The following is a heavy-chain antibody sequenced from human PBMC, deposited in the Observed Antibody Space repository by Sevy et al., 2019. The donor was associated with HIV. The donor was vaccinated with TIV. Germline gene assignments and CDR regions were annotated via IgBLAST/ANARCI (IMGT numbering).Heavy chain of an antibody. CDR1: GYTFTSYG. V-gene: IGHV1-18*04. CDR2: ISAYNGNT. Sequence: ASVKVSCKASGYTFTSYGISWVRQAPGQGLEWMGWISAYNGNTNYAQKLQGRVTMTTDTSTSTAYMELRSLRSDDTAAYYCARDPPYYDFWSGYYTGVGPYYYYYMDVWGKGTTVTVSS. D-gene: IGHD3-3*01. CDR3: ARDPPYYDFWSGYYTGVGPYYYYYMDV. J-gene: IGHJ6*03.